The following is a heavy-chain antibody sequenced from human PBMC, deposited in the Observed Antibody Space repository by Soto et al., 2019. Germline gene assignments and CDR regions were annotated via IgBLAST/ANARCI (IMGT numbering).Heavy chain of an antibody. CDR2: IYSGGST. V-gene: IGHV3-53*01. CDR1: GFTVSSNY. J-gene: IGHJ6*02. CDR3: ARDRRVRGVISYYYYGMDV. D-gene: IGHD3-10*01. Sequence: ESGGGLIQPGGSLRLSCAASGFTVSSNYMSWVRQAPGKGLEWVSVIYSGGSTYYADSVKGRFTISRDNSKNTLYLQMNSLRAEDTAVYYCARDRRVRGVISYYYYGMDVWGQGTTVTVSS.